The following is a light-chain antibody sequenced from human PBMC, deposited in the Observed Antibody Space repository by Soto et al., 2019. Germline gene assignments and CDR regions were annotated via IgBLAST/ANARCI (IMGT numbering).Light chain of an antibody. CDR1: QSVSSY. Sequence: EIVLTQSPATLSLSPGERATLSCRASQSVSSYLAWYQQKPGQAPRLLIYDASNRATGIPARFSGSGSGTDFNLTISSLQPDDFATYYCQQYNSYSWTFGQGTKV. J-gene: IGKJ1*01. CDR2: DAS. V-gene: IGKV3-11*01. CDR3: QQYNSYSWT.